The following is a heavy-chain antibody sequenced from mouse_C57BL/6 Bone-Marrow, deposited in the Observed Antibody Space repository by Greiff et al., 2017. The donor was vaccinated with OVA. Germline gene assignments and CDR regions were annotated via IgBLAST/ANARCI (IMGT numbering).Heavy chain of an antibody. CDR3: ARDAGDYGFDY. V-gene: IGHV7-1*01. J-gene: IGHJ2*01. D-gene: IGHD2-13*01. CDR2: SRNKANDYTT. CDR1: GFTFSDFY. Sequence: EVNLVESGGGLVQSGRSLRLSCATSGFTFSDFYMEWVRQAPGKGLEWIAASRNKANDYTTEYSASVKGRFIVSRDTSQSILYLQMNALRAEDTAIYYCARDAGDYGFDYWGQGTTLTVSS.